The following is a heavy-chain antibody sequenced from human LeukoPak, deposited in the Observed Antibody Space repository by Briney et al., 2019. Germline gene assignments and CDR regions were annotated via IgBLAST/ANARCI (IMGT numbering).Heavy chain of an antibody. CDR1: GFTFGDYA. V-gene: IGHV3-49*04. J-gene: IGHJ6*03. Sequence: GGSLRLSCTASGFTFGDYAMSWVRQAPGKGLEWVGFIRSKAYGGTTEYAASVKGRFTISRDDSKSIAYLQMNSLKTEDAAVYYCTRESAYGDYFYFYYYYYMDVWGKGTTVTISS. CDR3: TRESAYGDYFYFYYYYYMDV. D-gene: IGHD4-17*01. CDR2: IRSKAYGGTT.